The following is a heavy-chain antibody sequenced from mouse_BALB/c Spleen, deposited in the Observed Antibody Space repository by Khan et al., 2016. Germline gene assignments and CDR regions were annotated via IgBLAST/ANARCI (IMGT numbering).Heavy chain of an antibody. Sequence: QVQLKESGPGLVAPSQSLSITCTVSGFSLTSYGVHWVRQPPGKGLEWLGVIWTGGSTIYNSALMSRLSIRKDKSKSQAFLRMNSLQTDGRAMYYCARDYGNSFYYAMDYGGPGTSVTVSS. D-gene: IGHD2-1*01. CDR1: GFSLTSYG. CDR3: ARDYGNSFYYAMDY. V-gene: IGHV2-9*02. CDR2: IWTGGST. J-gene: IGHJ4*01.